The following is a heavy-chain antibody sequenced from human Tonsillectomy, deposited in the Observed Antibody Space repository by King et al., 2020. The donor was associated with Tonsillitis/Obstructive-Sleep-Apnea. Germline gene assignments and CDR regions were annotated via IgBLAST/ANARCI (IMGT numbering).Heavy chain of an antibody. CDR2: IYYSGST. D-gene: IGHD1-26*01. Sequence: QLQESGPGLVKPSETLSLTCTVSGGSISSYYWSWIRQPPGKGLEWIGYIYYSGSTNYNPSLKSRGTISVDTSKNQLSLKLSSVTAADTAVYYCAGAPYSASSLDYWGQGTLVTVSS. J-gene: IGHJ4*02. CDR1: GGSISSYY. V-gene: IGHV4-59*08. CDR3: AGAPYSASSLDY.